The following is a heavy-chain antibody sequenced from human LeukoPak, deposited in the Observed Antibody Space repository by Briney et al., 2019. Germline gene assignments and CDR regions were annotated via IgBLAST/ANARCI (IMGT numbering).Heavy chain of an antibody. V-gene: IGHV3-30*03. Sequence: GGSLRLSCAASGFTFSSYGMHWVRQAPGKGLEWVAVISYDGSNKYYADSVKGRFTISRDNSKNTLYLQMNSLRAEDTAVYYCASRDYYDSSGYCDAFDIWGQGTMVTVSS. CDR2: ISYDGSNK. D-gene: IGHD3-22*01. CDR1: GFTFSSYG. CDR3: ASRDYYDSSGYCDAFDI. J-gene: IGHJ3*02.